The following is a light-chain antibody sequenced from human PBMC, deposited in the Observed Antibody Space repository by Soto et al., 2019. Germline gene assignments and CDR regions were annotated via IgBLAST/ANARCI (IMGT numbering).Light chain of an antibody. Sequence: QSALTQPRSVSGSPGQSVTISCTGTSSDVGGYDFVSWYQQHPGKAPKLMIYDVSKRPSGVPDRFSGSKSANSASLTISGLQAEDEALYYCCSYAGSYNLGVFGGGTKLIVL. V-gene: IGLV2-11*01. CDR1: SSDVGGYDF. J-gene: IGLJ3*02. CDR3: CSYAGSYNLGV. CDR2: DVS.